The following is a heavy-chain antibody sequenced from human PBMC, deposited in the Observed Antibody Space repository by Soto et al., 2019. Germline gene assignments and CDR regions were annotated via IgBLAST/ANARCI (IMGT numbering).Heavy chain of an antibody. CDR1: GGSFSGYY. Sequence: PSETLSLTCAVSGGSFSGYYWGWIRQPPGKGLEWIGEIYHSGSTNYNPSLKSRVTISVHTSKNQFSLKPSSVTAADTAVYYCAIGLTMVRGVTFYGMDVWGQGTTVTVSS. CDR2: IYHSGST. V-gene: IGHV4-34*01. D-gene: IGHD3-10*01. J-gene: IGHJ6*02. CDR3: AIGLTMVRGVTFYGMDV.